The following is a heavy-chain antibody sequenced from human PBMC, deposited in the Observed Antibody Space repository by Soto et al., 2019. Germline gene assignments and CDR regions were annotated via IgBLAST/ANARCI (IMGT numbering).Heavy chain of an antibody. D-gene: IGHD6-13*01. CDR3: ARERGVAFSSRGYYYGMDV. Sequence: QVQLQESGPGLVKPSETLSLTCTVSGGSISSYYWSWIRQPPGKGLEWIGYIYYSGSTNYNPSLKSRVTISVDTSKNQFFLKLSSVTAADTAVYYCARERGVAFSSRGYYYGMDVWGQGTTVTVSS. CDR2: IYYSGST. J-gene: IGHJ6*02. V-gene: IGHV4-59*01. CDR1: GGSISSYY.